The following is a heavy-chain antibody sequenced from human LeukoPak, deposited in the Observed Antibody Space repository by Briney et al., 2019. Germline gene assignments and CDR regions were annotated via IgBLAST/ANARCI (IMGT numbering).Heavy chain of an antibody. Sequence: GGSLRLSCAASGFTFSSYAMHWVRQAPGKGLEWVAVISYDGSNKYYADSVKGRFTISRDNAKNSLYLQMNSLRAEDTAVYYCARLYRPGYFYYMDVWGKGTTVTVSS. D-gene: IGHD2-21*01. J-gene: IGHJ6*03. V-gene: IGHV3-30-3*01. CDR3: ARLYRPGYFYYMDV. CDR1: GFTFSSYA. CDR2: ISYDGSNK.